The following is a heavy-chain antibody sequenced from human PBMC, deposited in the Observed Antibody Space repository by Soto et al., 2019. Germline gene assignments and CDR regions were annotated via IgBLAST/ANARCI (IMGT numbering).Heavy chain of an antibody. V-gene: IGHV3-48*02. D-gene: IGHD5-12*01. Sequence: EVQLVESGGGLVQPGGSLRLSCEASGFTFSSYSFNWVRQAPGKGLEWISHIAWSGTIYYADSVKGRFTISRDNAKNSLYLQMNSLRDGDSAVYYCARDGKRGYDCDSWGQGTLVTVSS. CDR1: GFTFSSYS. CDR3: ARDGKRGYDCDS. CDR2: IAWSGTI. J-gene: IGHJ5*01.